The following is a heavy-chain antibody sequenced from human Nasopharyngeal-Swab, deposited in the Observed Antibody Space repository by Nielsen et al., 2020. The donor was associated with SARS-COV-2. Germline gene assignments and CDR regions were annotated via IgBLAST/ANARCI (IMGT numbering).Heavy chain of an antibody. V-gene: IGHV7-4-1*02. Sequence: ASVKVSCKASGYSFTNYGVNWVRQAPGQGLEWMGWINTKTGNPTYAQGLTGRFVSSLDTSVTTAYLQISSLEAEDTAVYYCARDGTHCSGGTCFDNWGQGTLVTVSS. CDR2: INTKTGNP. D-gene: IGHD2-15*01. J-gene: IGHJ5*02. CDR3: ARDGTHCSGGTCFDN. CDR1: GYSFTNYG.